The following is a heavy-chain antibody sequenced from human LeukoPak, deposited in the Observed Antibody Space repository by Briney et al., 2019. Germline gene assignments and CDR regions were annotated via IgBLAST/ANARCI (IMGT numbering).Heavy chain of an antibody. V-gene: IGHV3-21*01. CDR1: GFTFSSYS. D-gene: IGHD3-22*01. J-gene: IGHJ4*02. Sequence: GGSLRLSCAASGFTFSSYSMSWVRQAPGKGLEWVSSISSSSTYRYYAASVKGRFTISRDNAKNSLYLQMNSLRAEDTALYYCARVAMIVAKPYDNWGQGTLVTVSS. CDR2: ISSSSTYR. CDR3: ARVAMIVAKPYDN.